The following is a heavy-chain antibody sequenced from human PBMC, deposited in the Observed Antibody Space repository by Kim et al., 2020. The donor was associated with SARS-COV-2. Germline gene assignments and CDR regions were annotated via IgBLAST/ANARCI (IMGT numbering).Heavy chain of an antibody. CDR3: ARHGTWVRYYDSSGYANWFDP. D-gene: IGHD3-22*01. V-gene: IGHV5-51*01. Sequence: GESLKISCKGSGYSFTSYWIGWVRQMPGKGLEWMGIIYPGDSDTRYSPSFQGQVTISADKSISTAYLQWSSLKASDTAMYYCARHGTWVRYYDSSGYANWFDPWGQGTLVTVSS. J-gene: IGHJ5*02. CDR2: IYPGDSDT. CDR1: GYSFTSYW.